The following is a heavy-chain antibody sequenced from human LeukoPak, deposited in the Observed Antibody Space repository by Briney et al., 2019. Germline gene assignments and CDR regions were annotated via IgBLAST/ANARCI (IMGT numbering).Heavy chain of an antibody. V-gene: IGHV4-34*01. CDR2: INQSGTT. D-gene: IGHD4-23*01. CDR3: ARGPSHGGKYRGFFDR. Sequence: SETLSLTCAVYGESFSGYYWSWIRHPPGKGLEWIGEINQSGTTNYSPSLKSRVSISVDPSKNQFSLRLNSVNAADTAVYFCARGPSHGGKYRGFFDRWGQGTLVTVSS. J-gene: IGHJ4*02. CDR1: GESFSGYY.